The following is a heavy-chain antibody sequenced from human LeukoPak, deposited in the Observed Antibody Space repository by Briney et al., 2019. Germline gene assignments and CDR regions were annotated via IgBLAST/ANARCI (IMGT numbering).Heavy chain of an antibody. CDR3: ARDACSGGSCYSGFDP. Sequence: GGSLRLSCAASGFTFSSYSMNWVRQAPGKGLEWVSYISSGSSFIYYADSVKGRFTISRDNAKNSLYLQMNSLRAEDTAVCYCARDACSGGSCYSGFDPWGQGTLVTVSS. CDR1: GFTFSSYS. D-gene: IGHD2-15*01. V-gene: IGHV3-48*01. J-gene: IGHJ5*02. CDR2: ISSGSSFI.